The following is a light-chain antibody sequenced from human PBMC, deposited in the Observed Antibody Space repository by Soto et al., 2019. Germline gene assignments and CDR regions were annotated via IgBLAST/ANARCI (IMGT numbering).Light chain of an antibody. Sequence: DIQMTQSPSTPSASVGDRVTITCRASQSISSWLAWYQQKPGKAPKLLIYDASSLESGVPSRFSGSGSGTEFTLTISSLKPDDFATYYCQQYNSYSEYTFGQGTKLEIK. CDR2: DAS. J-gene: IGKJ2*01. CDR3: QQYNSYSEYT. CDR1: QSISSW. V-gene: IGKV1-5*01.